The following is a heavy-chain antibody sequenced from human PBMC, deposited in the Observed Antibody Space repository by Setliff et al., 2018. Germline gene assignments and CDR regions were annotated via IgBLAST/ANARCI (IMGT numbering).Heavy chain of an antibody. J-gene: IGHJ4*02. Sequence: ASVKVSCKASRYTFTKYFTQWVRQAPGQGLEWMGGIIPSGGYANYAQKFQGRVTMTRDTSTSTVYMELSSLRSEDTAVYYCARAPLESGYNYGQGHYFDYWGQGTLVTVSS. V-gene: IGHV1-46*01. CDR2: IIPSGGYA. CDR3: ARAPLESGYNYGQGHYFDY. CDR1: RYTFTKYF. D-gene: IGHD5-18*01.